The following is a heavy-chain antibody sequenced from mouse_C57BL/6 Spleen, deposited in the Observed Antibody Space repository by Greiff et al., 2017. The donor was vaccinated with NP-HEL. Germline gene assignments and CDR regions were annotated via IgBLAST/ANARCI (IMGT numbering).Heavy chain of an antibody. CDR3: ARNPSPRYNDGKYY. CDR1: GFSLTSYA. CDR2: IWTGGGT. Sequence: VQLVESGPGLVAPSQSLSITCTVSGFSLTSYAISWVRQPPGKGLEWLGVIWTGGGTNYNSALKSRLSISKDNSKSQVFLKMNSLQTDDTARYYCARNPSPRYNDGKYYWGQGTSVTVSS. D-gene: IGHD1-1*01. V-gene: IGHV2-9-1*01. J-gene: IGHJ4*01.